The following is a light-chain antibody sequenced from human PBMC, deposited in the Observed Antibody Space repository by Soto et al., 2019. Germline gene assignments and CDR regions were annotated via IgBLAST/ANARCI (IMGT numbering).Light chain of an antibody. J-gene: IGKJ3*01. V-gene: IGKV1-27*01. CDR2: AAS. CDR1: QDINNN. CDR3: QKYNSARET. Sequence: DMQMTQSPSSLSASIGDRVTITCRASQDINNNLAWYQQKPGKVPKVLIYAASTLQSGVPSRFSGSGSGTDFTLTISSLQPEDVATYYCQKYNSARETFGPGTKVDI.